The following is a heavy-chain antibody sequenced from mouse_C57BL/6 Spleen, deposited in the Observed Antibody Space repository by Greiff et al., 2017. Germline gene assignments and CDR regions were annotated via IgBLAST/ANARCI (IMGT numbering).Heavy chain of an antibody. CDR1: GSPFPRYW. CDR2: IDPSDSET. CDR3: ARWRDGYYVVFDY. J-gene: IGHJ2*01. V-gene: IGHV1-52*01. Sequence: QVQLKQPGAELVRPGSSVKLSCKASGSPFPRYWMNWVKQRPIQGLEWIGNIDPSDSETNYNQKFKDKAPLTVDKSSSTAYMQLSSLTSEDSAVYYCARWRDGYYVVFDYWGQGTTLTVSS. D-gene: IGHD2-3*01.